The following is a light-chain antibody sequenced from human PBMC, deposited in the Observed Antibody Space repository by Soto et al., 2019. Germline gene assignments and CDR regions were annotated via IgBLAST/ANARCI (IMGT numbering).Light chain of an antibody. CDR1: NIGNKR. V-gene: IGLV3-21*04. J-gene: IGLJ1*01. Sequence: SYVLTQSPSVSVAPEKTATITCGGNNIGNKRVHWYRQKPGQAPVLLISYDSDRPSGIPERFSVSNSGNTATLTISRVEAGDEADSYCQVWSIMTDNYFFGSGTKVTVL. CDR3: QVWSIMTDNYF. CDR2: YDS.